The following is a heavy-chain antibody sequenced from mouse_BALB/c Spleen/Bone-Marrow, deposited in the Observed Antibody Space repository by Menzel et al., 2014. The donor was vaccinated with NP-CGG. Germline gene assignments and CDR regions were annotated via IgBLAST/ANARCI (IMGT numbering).Heavy chain of an antibody. D-gene: IGHD1-1*01. CDR3: TIRYYAMDY. CDR1: GYTFTRYT. V-gene: IGHV1-4*01. J-gene: IGHJ4*01. CDR2: INPSSAYT. Sequence: QVQLQQSSGAELARPGASVKMSCQASGYTFTRYTMHWEKQRPGQGLEWIGYINPSSAYTNYNQKFKDKATLTADKSSSTAYMQLSSLTSEDSAVYYCTIRYYAMDYWGQGTSVTVSS.